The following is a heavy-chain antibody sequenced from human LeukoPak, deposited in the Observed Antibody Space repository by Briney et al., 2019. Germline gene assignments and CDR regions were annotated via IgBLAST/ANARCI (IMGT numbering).Heavy chain of an antibody. CDR3: VKPYYGSGSYYPYFDS. D-gene: IGHD3-10*01. V-gene: IGHV3-30*02. CDR1: GFTFSDYG. J-gene: IGHJ4*02. Sequence: GGSLRLSCAASGFTFSDYGMHWVRQTPGKGLQWVAFIRYDGTTKNYADSVKGRFTVSRDNSKNTVYLQLNSLRTEDTALYYCVKPYYGSGSYYPYFDSWGQGTLVTVSS. CDR2: IRYDGTTK.